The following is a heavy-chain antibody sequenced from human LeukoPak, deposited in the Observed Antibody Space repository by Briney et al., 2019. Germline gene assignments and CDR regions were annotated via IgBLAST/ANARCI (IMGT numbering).Heavy chain of an antibody. CDR2: ISYDGSNK. D-gene: IGHD2-2*01. Sequence: GGSLRLSCAASGFTFSSYAMHWVRQAPGKGLEWVAVISYDGSNKYYADSVKGRFTISRDNSKNTLYLQMNSLRAEDTAVYYCARAPPAYCSSSSCDAFFGGWFDPWGQGTLVTVSS. CDR3: ARAPPAYCSSSSCDAFFGGWFDP. J-gene: IGHJ5*02. CDR1: GFTFSSYA. V-gene: IGHV3-30*04.